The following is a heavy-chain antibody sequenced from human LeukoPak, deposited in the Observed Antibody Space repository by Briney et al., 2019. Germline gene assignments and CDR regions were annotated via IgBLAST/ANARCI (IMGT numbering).Heavy chain of an antibody. V-gene: IGHV1-69*06. CDR1: GYTFTSYG. J-gene: IGHJ6*03. CDR3: ARGVVVTAIHYYYYYMDV. Sequence: GASVKVSCKASGYTFTSYGISWVRQAPGQGLEWMGGIIPIFGTANYAQKFQGRVTITADKSTSTAYMELSSLRSEDTAVYYCARGVVVTAIHYYYYYMDVWGKGTTVTVSS. CDR2: IIPIFGTA. D-gene: IGHD2-21*02.